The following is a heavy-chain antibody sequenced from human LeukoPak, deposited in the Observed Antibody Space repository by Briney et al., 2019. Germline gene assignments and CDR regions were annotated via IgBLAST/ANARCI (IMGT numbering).Heavy chain of an antibody. V-gene: IGHV3-30*19. CDR2: IWFDGSKK. D-gene: IGHD3-22*01. J-gene: IGHJ4*02. CDR1: GFSFSNYG. Sequence: PGGSLRLSCAASGFSFSNYGMHWVRQAPDKGLEWVAVIWFDGSKKYYADSVKGRFTISRDNSKNTLYLQMNSLRAEDTAVYYCARDHDSSGYYTNFGYWGQGTLVTVSS. CDR3: ARDHDSSGYYTNFGY.